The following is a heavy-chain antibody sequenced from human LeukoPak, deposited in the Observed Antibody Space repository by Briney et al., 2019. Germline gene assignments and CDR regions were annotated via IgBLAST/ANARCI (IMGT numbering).Heavy chain of an antibody. V-gene: IGHV4-59*08. CDR2: IYYSGST. D-gene: IGHD6-19*01. CDR1: GGSISSYY. Sequence: SETLSLTCTVSGGSISSYYWSWIRQPPGKGLEWIGYIYYSGSTNYNPSLKSRVTISVDTSKNQFSLKLSSVTAADTAVYYCARLGYSSGWYSSYFDYWGQGTLVTVSS. J-gene: IGHJ4*02. CDR3: ARLGYSSGWYSSYFDY.